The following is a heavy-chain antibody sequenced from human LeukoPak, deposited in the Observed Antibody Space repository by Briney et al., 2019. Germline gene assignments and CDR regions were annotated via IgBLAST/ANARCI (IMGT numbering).Heavy chain of an antibody. CDR3: ARGSGWSIAFDI. D-gene: IGHD6-19*01. V-gene: IGHV4-4*07. CDR2: IYTSGST. Sequence: PSEXLSLTCTVSGGSISSYYWSWLRQPAGKGLEWIGRIYTSGSTNYNPSLRSRVTMSVDTSKNQFSLKLSSVTAADTAVYYCARGSGWSIAFDIWGQGTMVTVSS. J-gene: IGHJ3*02. CDR1: GGSISSYY.